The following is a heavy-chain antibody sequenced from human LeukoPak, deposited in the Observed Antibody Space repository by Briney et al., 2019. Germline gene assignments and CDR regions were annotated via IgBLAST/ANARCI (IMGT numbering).Heavy chain of an antibody. Sequence: GGSLRLSCAASGFTFSNFWMHWVRQAPGKGLVWVALIYGDGSFTRYADSVKGRFTISRDNAKNTVYLQMNSLRAEDTAIYYCAKFRADSSGGPFDYWGQGTLVTVSS. V-gene: IGHV3-74*01. CDR1: GFTFSNFW. J-gene: IGHJ4*02. CDR3: AKFRADSSGGPFDY. D-gene: IGHD6-19*01. CDR2: IYGDGSFT.